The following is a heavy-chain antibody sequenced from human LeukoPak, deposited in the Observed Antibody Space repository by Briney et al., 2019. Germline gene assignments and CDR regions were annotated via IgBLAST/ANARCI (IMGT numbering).Heavy chain of an antibody. Sequence: GASVTVSCKVSGYTLTELSMHWVRQAPGKGLERMGGFDPEDGETIYAQKFQGRVTMTEDTSTDTAYMEVSSLRSEDTAVYYCATTHQSDYYDGSGHYVRYFDYWGQGTLVTVSS. CDR2: FDPEDGET. V-gene: IGHV1-24*01. CDR1: GYTLTELS. D-gene: IGHD3-22*01. J-gene: IGHJ4*02. CDR3: ATTHQSDYYDGSGHYVRYFDY.